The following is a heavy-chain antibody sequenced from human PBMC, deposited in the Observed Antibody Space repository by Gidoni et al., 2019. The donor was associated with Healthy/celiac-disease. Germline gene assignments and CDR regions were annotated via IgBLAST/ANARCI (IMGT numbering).Heavy chain of an antibody. Sequence: QVQLVESGGGVVLPGRSLRLSCAASGFTFSSYGMHWVRQAPGKGLEWVAVISYDGSNKYYADSVKGRFTISRDNSKNTLYLQMNSLRAEDTAVYYCAKGDIVATINYYYYGMDVWGQGTTVTVSS. CDR2: ISYDGSNK. CDR3: AKGDIVATINYYYYGMDV. V-gene: IGHV3-30*18. J-gene: IGHJ6*02. CDR1: GFTFSSYG. D-gene: IGHD5-12*01.